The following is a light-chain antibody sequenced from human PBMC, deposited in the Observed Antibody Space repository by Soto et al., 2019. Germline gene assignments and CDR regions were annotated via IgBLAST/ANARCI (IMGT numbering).Light chain of an antibody. V-gene: IGLV2-23*02. CDR3: CSYAGSGTYV. Sequence: QSALTQPTSVSGSPGQSITISCTGTSSDVGKYNLVSWYQQHPGKVPKLMIYEVSKRPSGASNRFSGSKSGNTASLTISGLQAEDEADYYCCSYAGSGTYVFGTGTKLTVL. CDR1: SSDVGKYNL. CDR2: EVS. J-gene: IGLJ1*01.